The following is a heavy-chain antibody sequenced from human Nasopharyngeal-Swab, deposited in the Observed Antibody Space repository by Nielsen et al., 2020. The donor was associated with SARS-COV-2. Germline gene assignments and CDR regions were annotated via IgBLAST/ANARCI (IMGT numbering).Heavy chain of an antibody. D-gene: IGHD3-3*01. CDR2: IYYSGST. V-gene: IGHV4-39*07. J-gene: IGHJ3*02. CDR3: ARRARFDFWSGHGAFDT. CDR1: GGSISSSSYY. Sequence: SETLSLTCTVSGGSISSSSYYWGWIRQPPGKGLEWIGSIYYSGSTYYNPSLKSRVTISVDTSKNQFSLKLSSVTAADTAVYYCARRARFDFWSGHGAFDTWGQGTMVTVSS.